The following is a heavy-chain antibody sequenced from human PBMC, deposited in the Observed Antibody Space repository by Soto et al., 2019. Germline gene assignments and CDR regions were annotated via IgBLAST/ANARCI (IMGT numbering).Heavy chain of an antibody. J-gene: IGHJ6*02. CDR1: GGSISSYY. D-gene: IGHD4-17*01. V-gene: IGHV4-59*08. CDR3: ARQTTTVTTDYYYYGMDV. Sequence: QVQLQESGPGLVKPSETLSLTCTVSGGSISSYYWSWIRQPPGKGLEWIGYIYYSGSTNYNPSLKGRVTISVDTSKNQFSLKLSSVTAADTAVYYCARQTTTVTTDYYYYGMDVWGQGTTVTVSS. CDR2: IYYSGST.